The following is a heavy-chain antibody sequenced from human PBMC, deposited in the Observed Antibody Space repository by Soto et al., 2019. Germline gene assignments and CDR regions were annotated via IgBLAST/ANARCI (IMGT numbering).Heavy chain of an antibody. CDR1: GFTFDDYA. Sequence: GGSLRLSCAASGFTFDDYAMHWVRQAPGKGLEWVSGISWNSGSIGYADSVKGRFTISRDNAKNSLYLQMNSLRAEDTALYYCAKDIGVPWYDILTGPFDYWGQGTLVTVSS. V-gene: IGHV3-9*01. D-gene: IGHD3-9*01. CDR3: AKDIGVPWYDILTGPFDY. J-gene: IGHJ4*02. CDR2: ISWNSGSI.